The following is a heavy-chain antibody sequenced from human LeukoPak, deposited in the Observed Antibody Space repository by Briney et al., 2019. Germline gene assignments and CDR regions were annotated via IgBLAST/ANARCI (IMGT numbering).Heavy chain of an antibody. J-gene: IGHJ4*02. CDR1: GGSISSYY. CDR2: IYYSGST. V-gene: IGHV4-59*01. Sequence: SETLSLTCTVSGGSISSYYWSWIRQPPGKGLEWIGYIYYSGSTNYNPSLKSRVTISVDTSKNQFSLKLSSVTAADTAVYYCARLAGHEYCSGGSCYGFDYWGQGTLVTVSS. CDR3: ARLAGHEYCSGGSCYGFDY. D-gene: IGHD2-15*01.